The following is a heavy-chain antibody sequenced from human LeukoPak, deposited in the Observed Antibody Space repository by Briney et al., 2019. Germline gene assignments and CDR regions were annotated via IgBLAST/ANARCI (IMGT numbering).Heavy chain of an antibody. V-gene: IGHV3-21*01. J-gene: IGHJ4*02. D-gene: IGHD1-14*01. CDR1: GFTFSSYN. Sequence: GGSLRLSCAASGFTFSSYNMSWVRQAPGKGLEWVSSISGGSSYIYYADSVKGRFTISRDNAKNSLYLQMNSLRAEDTPVYYCARASRGIHLPPGTNYFDCWGQGTLVTVSS. CDR2: ISGGSSYI. CDR3: ARASRGIHLPPGTNYFDC.